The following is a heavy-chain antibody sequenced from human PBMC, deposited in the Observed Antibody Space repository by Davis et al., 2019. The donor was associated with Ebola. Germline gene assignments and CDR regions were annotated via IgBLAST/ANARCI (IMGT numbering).Heavy chain of an antibody. J-gene: IGHJ3*02. D-gene: IGHD7-27*01. V-gene: IGHV5-51*01. Sequence: GESLKISCKDSGNSFTSHWIGWLRQIPGKGLDWMGIIYTGDSDTRYSPSFRGQVTISADKSTKTAFLQWSSLKASDTGIYYCASLRRTITGMDDSFDIWGQGTMVTVSS. CDR3: ASLRRTITGMDDSFDI. CDR1: GNSFTSHW. CDR2: IYTGDSDT.